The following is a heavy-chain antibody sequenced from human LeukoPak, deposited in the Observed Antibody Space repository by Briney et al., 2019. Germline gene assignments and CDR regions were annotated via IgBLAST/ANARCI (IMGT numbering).Heavy chain of an antibody. V-gene: IGHV1-69*13. J-gene: IGHJ6*02. CDR2: IIPIFGTA. Sequence: SVKVSCKASGGTFSSYAISWVRQAPGQGLEWMGGIIPIFGTANYAQKFQGRVTITADESTSTAYMELSSLRSEDTAVYYCARDPAVAAFYYYGMDVWGQGTTVTVSS. CDR1: GGTFSSYA. CDR3: ARDPAVAAFYYYGMDV. D-gene: IGHD2-15*01.